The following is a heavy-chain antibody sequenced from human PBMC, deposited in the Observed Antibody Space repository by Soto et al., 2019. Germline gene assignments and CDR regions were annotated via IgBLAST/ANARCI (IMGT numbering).Heavy chain of an antibody. V-gene: IGHV3-30*03. CDR2: ISYDGNIK. CDR1: GITLSTYG. Sequence: GGSLRLSCTAAGITLSTYGMHWVRQAPGKGLEWVAGISYDGNIKDYADSVKGRFTISRDNSKNTLYVQMNSLGAEDTAVYYWAGGDPGHYYFDYWGHGTLVTSPQ. CDR3: AGGDPGHYYFDY. D-gene: IGHD2-21*02. J-gene: IGHJ4*01.